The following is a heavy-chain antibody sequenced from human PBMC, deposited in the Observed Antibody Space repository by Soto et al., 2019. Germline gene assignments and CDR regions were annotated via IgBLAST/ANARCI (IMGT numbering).Heavy chain of an antibody. CDR1: GYTFTSYG. V-gene: IGHV1-18*01. CDR3: ARHCYFDH. Sequence: QVQLVQSGAEVKKPGDSVRVSCKASGYTFTSYGIGWVRQAPGQGLEWMGWISANNGNTKYAQKLQGRVTMTTDASTSTAYMELRSLRSDDAAVYYCARHCYFDHRGQGTPVTVSS. CDR2: ISANNGNT. J-gene: IGHJ4*02.